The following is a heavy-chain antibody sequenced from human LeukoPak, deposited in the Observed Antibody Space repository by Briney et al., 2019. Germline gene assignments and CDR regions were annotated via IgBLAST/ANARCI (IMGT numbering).Heavy chain of an antibody. J-gene: IGHJ2*01. CDR1: GGSMTNQY. V-gene: IGHV4-59*11. CDR3: TREVPAAGHFDL. CDR2: IYYSGGT. D-gene: IGHD2-2*01. Sequence: PSETLPLTCTVSGGSMTNQYWNWIRQPPGKGLEWIGYIYYSGGTNYNPSLKSRVTISIDTSGNQFSLKLSSLTAADTAIYYCTREVPAAGHFDLWGRGTLVTVSS.